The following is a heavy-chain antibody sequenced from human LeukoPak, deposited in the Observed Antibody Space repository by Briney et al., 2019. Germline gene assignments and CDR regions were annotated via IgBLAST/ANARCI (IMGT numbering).Heavy chain of an antibody. J-gene: IGHJ4*02. Sequence: PGGSLRLSCAASGFTFSSYSMNWVRQAPGKGLGWVSYISSSSSTIYYADSVKGRFTISRDNAKNSLYLQMNSLRAEDTAVYYCARDNSYGHFDYWGQGTLVTVSS. CDR1: GFTFSSYS. CDR3: ARDNSYGHFDY. CDR2: ISSSSSTI. D-gene: IGHD5-18*01. V-gene: IGHV3-48*01.